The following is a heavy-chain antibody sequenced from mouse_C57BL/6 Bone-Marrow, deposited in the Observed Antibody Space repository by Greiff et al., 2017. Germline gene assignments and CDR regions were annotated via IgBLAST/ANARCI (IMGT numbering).Heavy chain of an antibody. CDR2: IDPEDGDT. J-gene: IGHJ2*01. Sequence: EVQLQQSGAELVRPGASVKLSCTASGFNIKDDYMHWVKQRPEQGLEWIGWIDPEDGDTAYASKFQGKATITADPASNTAYLQLSSVTSEDTAVYDCTTGNFDYWGQGTTLTVSS. CDR1: GFNIKDDY. CDR3: TTGNFDY. V-gene: IGHV14-4*01.